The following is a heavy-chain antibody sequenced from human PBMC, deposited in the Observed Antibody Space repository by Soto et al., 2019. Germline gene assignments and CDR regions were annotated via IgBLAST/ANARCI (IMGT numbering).Heavy chain of an antibody. CDR3: AKDLLTYYDILTGPASAFDI. Sequence: GGSLRLSCAASGFTFSSYAMSWVRQAPGKGLEWVSAISGSGGSTYYADSVKGRFTISRDNSKNTLYLQMNSLRAEDTAVYYCAKDLLTYYDILTGPASAFDIWGQGTMVIVSS. V-gene: IGHV3-23*01. J-gene: IGHJ3*02. D-gene: IGHD3-9*01. CDR2: ISGSGGST. CDR1: GFTFSSYA.